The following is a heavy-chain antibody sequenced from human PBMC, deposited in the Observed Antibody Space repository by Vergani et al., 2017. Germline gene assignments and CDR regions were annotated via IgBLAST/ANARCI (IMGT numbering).Heavy chain of an antibody. CDR2: IIPILGIA. J-gene: IGHJ5*02. V-gene: IGHV1-69*02. D-gene: IGHD3-10*01. CDR3: ARGRYGELISGLGWFDT. CDR1: GGTFSSYT. Sequence: QVQLVQSGAEVKKPGSSVKVSCKASGGTFSSYTISWVRQAPGQGLEWMGRIIPILGIANYAQKFQGRVPITADKSTSTGYMELSSLRSEDTAVYYCARGRYGELISGLGWFDTWGQGTLVTVSS.